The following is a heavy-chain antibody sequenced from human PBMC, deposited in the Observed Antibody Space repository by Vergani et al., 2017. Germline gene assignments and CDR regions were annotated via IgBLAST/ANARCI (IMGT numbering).Heavy chain of an antibody. Sequence: QVQLVESGGGVVQPGRSLRLSCAASGFTFNNYGMHWVRQAPGKGLEWVAVISYDGNNKYYADSVKGRFTISRDNSKNTLYLQMNSLRAEDTAVYYCAKDSYYYDTSGYYPYYYDYYMDVWGKGTTVTVSS. V-gene: IGHV3-30*18. CDR3: AKDSYYYDTSGYYPYYYDYYMDV. D-gene: IGHD3-22*01. J-gene: IGHJ6*03. CDR1: GFTFNNYG. CDR2: ISYDGNNK.